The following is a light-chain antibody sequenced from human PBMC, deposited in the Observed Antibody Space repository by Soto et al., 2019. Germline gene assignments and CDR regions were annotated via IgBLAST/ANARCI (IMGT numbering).Light chain of an antibody. J-gene: IGKJ4*01. CDR1: QSISSY. Sequence: EIVLTQSPATLSLSPGERATLSCSASQSISSYLAWYKQRPGQAPRLLIYDASNRATGIPARFSGSGSGTDFTLTISSLEPEDFAVYYCQQRSNWPLTFGGGTKVDIK. CDR3: QQRSNWPLT. V-gene: IGKV3-11*01. CDR2: DAS.